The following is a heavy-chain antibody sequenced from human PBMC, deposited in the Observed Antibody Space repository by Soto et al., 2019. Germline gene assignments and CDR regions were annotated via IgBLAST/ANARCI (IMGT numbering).Heavy chain of an antibody. CDR3: ARGSRPYDAYDF. Sequence: QVQLVQSGAEVTKPGASVKVSCKTSGYTFTSHYIHWVRQAPGQGLPWMAIINPSGGSTTYAQNFQGRVTVTSDTSTNTVSMELSGLRSDDTAVYYCARGSRPYDAYDFWGQGTMLTVSS. CDR1: GYTFTSHY. D-gene: IGHD6-13*01. CDR2: INPSGGST. J-gene: IGHJ3*01. V-gene: IGHV1-46*01.